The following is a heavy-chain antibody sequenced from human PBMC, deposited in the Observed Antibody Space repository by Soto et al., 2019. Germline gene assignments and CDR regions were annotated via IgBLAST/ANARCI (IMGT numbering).Heavy chain of an antibody. J-gene: IGHJ4*02. CDR2: ISGSGGGT. CDR3: ARESDY. Sequence: LRLSCAASGFTFSSYAMSWVRQAPGKGLEWISTISGSGGGTYYADSMKGRFTISRDNSKNTLYLQMYSLRVEDTAVYYCARESDYCGQGTLVTLAS. V-gene: IGHV3-23*01. CDR1: GFTFSSYA.